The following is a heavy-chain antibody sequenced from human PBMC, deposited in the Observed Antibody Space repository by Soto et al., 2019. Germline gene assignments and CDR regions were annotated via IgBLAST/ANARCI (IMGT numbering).Heavy chain of an antibody. J-gene: IGHJ4*02. Sequence: ASVKVSCKASGYTFTGYYMHWVRQAPGQGLEWMGWINPNSGGTNYAQKFQGRVTMTRDTSISTAYMELSRLRSDDTAVYYCARPFPAKNILSSSWKPFDHWGPGTLVTVSS. CDR3: ARPFPAKNILSSSWKPFDH. V-gene: IGHV1-2*02. CDR1: GYTFTGYY. D-gene: IGHD6-13*01. CDR2: INPNSGGT.